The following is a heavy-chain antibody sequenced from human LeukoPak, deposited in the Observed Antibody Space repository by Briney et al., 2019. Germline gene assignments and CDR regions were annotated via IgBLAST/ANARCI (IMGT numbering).Heavy chain of an antibody. D-gene: IGHD6-25*01. CDR3: ARVSSASGAFDI. CDR2: INPNSGGT. J-gene: IGHJ3*02. CDR1: GYTFTGYF. V-gene: IGHV1-2*02. Sequence: GASVKVSCKASGYTFTGYFLHWVRQAPGQGLEWMGWINPNSGGTNYAQKFQGRVTMTRDTSISVAYMDLSSLRFDDTAVYYCARVSSASGAFDIWGQGTMVTVSS.